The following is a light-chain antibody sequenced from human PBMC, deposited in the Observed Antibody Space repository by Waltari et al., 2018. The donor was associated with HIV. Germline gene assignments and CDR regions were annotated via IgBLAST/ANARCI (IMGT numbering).Light chain of an antibody. CDR2: DVT. V-gene: IGLV2-8*01. J-gene: IGLJ2*01. CDR3: VSYTEKDTFLL. CDR1: SNDIGPYNF. Sequence: QSALTQPPSASGSPGQSVAISCTGSSNDIGPYNFVSWYQHHPGKAPKLLIYDVTRRPPGIPDRFSGTKSGYTASLTVSDLQVEDEADYYCVSYTEKDTFLLFGGGTKLAV.